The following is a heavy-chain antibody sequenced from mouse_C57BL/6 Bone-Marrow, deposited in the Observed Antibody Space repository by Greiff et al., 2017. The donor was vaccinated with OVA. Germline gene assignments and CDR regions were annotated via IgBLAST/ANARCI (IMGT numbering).Heavy chain of an antibody. V-gene: IGHV1-55*01. CDR2: IYPGSGST. D-gene: IGHD2-5*01. CDR1: GYTFTSYW. Sequence: QVHVKQPGAELVKPGASVKMSCKASGYTFTSYWITWVKQRPGQGLEWIGDIYPGSGSTNYNEKFKSKATLTVDTSSSTAYMQLSSLTSEDSAVYYCARESNVYYYAMDYWGQGTSVTVSS. J-gene: IGHJ4*01. CDR3: ARESNVYYYAMDY.